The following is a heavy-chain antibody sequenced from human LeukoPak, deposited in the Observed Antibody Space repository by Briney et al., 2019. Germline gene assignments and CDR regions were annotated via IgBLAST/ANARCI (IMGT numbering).Heavy chain of an antibody. D-gene: IGHD1-26*01. CDR3: ARIPQWELFTSYTDLFDF. V-gene: IGHV4-34*01. CDR2: IKHSGST. Sequence: SETLSLTCAVYGGSFSGYYWRWLRQPPGKGLEWIGEIKHSGSTNYNPSLKSRVTISVDTANNQFSQELSAVTAADTAVYYCARIPQWELFTSYTDLFDFWGQGTLVTVSS. J-gene: IGHJ4*02. CDR1: GGSFSGYY.